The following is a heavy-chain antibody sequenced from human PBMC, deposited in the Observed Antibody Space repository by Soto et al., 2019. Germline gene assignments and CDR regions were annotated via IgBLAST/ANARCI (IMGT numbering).Heavy chain of an antibody. CDR1: GFTFSSSG. CDR2: ISYDGSNK. V-gene: IGHV3-30*18. CDR3: AKGVLVWSDAFDI. J-gene: IGHJ3*02. D-gene: IGHD2-21*01. Sequence: GESLKISCAASGFTFSSSGMHCVRQAPGKGLEWVAVISYDGSNKYYADSVKGRFTISRDNSKNTLYLQMNSLRAEDTAEYYCAKGVLVWSDAFDIRDQGTMVTVSS.